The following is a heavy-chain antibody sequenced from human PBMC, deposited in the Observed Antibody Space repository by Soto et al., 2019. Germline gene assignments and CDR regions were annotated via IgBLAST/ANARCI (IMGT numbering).Heavy chain of an antibody. V-gene: IGHV4-30-4*01. CDR3: ARDGSSGIAAAGTIDY. J-gene: IGHJ4*02. Sequence: SETLSLTCTFSGGSIXSGDYYWSWIRQPPGKGLEWIGYIYYSGSTYYNPSLKSRVTISVDTSKNQFSLKLSSVTAADTAVYYCARDGSSGIAAAGTIDYWGQGTLVTVSS. CDR1: GGSIXSGDYY. D-gene: IGHD6-13*01. CDR2: IYYSGST.